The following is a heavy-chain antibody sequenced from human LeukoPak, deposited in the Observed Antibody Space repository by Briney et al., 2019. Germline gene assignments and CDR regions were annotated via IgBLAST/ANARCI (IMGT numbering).Heavy chain of an antibody. CDR1: GFTFSSFN. CDR3: ARDDLSYFDY. Sequence: GGSLRLSCAASGFTFSSFNMNWVRQAPGKGLEWVSYISSSSTIIYYADSVKGRFTISRDNAKNSLYLQMNSLRAEDTSVYYCARDDLSYFDYWGQGTLVTVSS. J-gene: IGHJ4*02. CDR2: ISSSSTII. V-gene: IGHV3-48*04.